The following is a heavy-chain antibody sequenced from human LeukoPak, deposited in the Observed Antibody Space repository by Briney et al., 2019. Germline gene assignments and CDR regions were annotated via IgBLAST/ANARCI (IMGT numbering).Heavy chain of an antibody. CDR1: GYTFTGYY. CDR2: INPNSGGT. D-gene: IGHD3-10*01. V-gene: IGHV1-2*02. Sequence: EASVKVSCKASGYTFTGYYMHWVRQAPGQGLEWMGWINPNSGGTNYAQKFQGRVTMTRDTSISTAYMELSRLRSDDTAVYYCARGPRYGSGDKGGIDYWGQGTLVTVSS. J-gene: IGHJ4*02. CDR3: ARGPRYGSGDKGGIDY.